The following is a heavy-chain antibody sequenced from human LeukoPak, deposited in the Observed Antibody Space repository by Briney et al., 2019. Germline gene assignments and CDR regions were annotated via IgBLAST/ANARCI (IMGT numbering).Heavy chain of an antibody. CDR1: GGSISSSIYY. D-gene: IGHD6-13*01. CDR2: IYYSGST. V-gene: IGHV4-39*01. J-gene: IGHJ4*02. CDR3: AREAIAAKHGDY. Sequence: SETLSLTCTVSGGSISSSIYYWGWIRQPPGKGLEWIGSIYYSGSTYYNPSLKSRVTISVDTSKNQFSLKLSSVTAADTAVYYCAREAIAAKHGDYWGQGTLVTVSS.